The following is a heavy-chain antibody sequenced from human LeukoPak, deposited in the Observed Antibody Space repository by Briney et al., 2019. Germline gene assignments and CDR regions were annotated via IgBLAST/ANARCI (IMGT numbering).Heavy chain of an antibody. CDR2: INPNSGGT. CDR1: GGTFSSYA. Sequence: ASVKVSCKASGGTFSSYAISWVRQAPGQGLEWMGWINPNSGGTNYVQNFQGRVTMTRDTSISTAYMELSRLTSDDTAVYYCARDRIYGDDGVCDYWGQGTLVTVSS. V-gene: IGHV1-2*02. CDR3: ARDRIYGDDGVCDY. J-gene: IGHJ4*02. D-gene: IGHD4/OR15-4a*01.